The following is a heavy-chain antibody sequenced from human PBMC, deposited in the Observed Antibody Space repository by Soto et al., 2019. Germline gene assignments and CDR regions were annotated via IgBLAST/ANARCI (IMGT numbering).Heavy chain of an antibody. CDR1: GGSISSGGYS. D-gene: IGHD4-17*01. CDR2: IYHSGST. V-gene: IGHV4-30-2*01. CDR3: ARVGDYGDYSAPYYFDY. Sequence: QLQLQESGSGLVKPSQTLSLTCAVSGGSISSGGYSWSWIRQPPGKGLEWIGYIYHSGSTYYNPSLKSRVTISVDRSKNQFSLEVSSVTAADTAVYYCARVGDYGDYSAPYYFDYWGQGTLVTVSS. J-gene: IGHJ4*02.